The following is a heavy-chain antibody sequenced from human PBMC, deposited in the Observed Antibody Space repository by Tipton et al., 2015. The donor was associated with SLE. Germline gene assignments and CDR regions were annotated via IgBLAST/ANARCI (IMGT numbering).Heavy chain of an antibody. CDR1: GDSISGYY. J-gene: IGHJ4*02. D-gene: IGHD5-24*01. CDR2: IYSSGST. CDR3: ARSEKWLQPYFDY. V-gene: IGHV4-59*12. Sequence: LRLSCSVSGDSISGYYWNWIRQPPGKGLEWIGLIYSSGSTNYNPSLQSRVTISVATSKNQLSLRLNSVTAADTAVYYCARSEKWLQPYFDYWGQGTLVTVSS.